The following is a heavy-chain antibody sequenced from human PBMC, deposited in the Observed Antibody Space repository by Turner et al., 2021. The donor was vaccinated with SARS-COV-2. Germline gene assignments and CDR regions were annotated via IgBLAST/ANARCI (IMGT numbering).Heavy chain of an antibody. CDR3: ARHGPTSTTKAFDP. CDR1: GGSISSSYYY. D-gene: IGHD4-17*01. CDR2: IYYSGST. J-gene: IGHJ5*02. Sequence: QLHLQESGPGLVKPSETLSLSCTHTGGSISSSYYYWGWIRQPPGKGLEWIGSIYYSGSTYYNPSLKSRVTISVDTSKNQFSLKLNSVTAADTAVYYCARHGPTSTTKAFDPWGQGTLVTVSS. V-gene: IGHV4-39*01.